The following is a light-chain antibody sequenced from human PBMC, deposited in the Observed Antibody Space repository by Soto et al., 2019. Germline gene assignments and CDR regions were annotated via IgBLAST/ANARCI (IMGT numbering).Light chain of an antibody. J-gene: IGLJ2*01. CDR3: AAWDDRLSGEG. V-gene: IGLV1-47*02. CDR1: SSNIAKNY. Sequence: QSVLTQPPSTSGTPGQRVTISCSGDSSNIAKNYVYWYQQVPGMDPKLLIYSDNQRPSGVPDRFSGSKSGTSASLAISGRRSEDEADDYCAAWDDRLSGEGFGGGTKLTVL. CDR2: SDN.